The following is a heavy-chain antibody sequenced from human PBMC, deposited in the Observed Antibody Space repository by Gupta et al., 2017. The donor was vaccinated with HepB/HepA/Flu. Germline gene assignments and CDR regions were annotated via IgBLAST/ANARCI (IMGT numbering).Heavy chain of an antibody. CDR2: KFHSGST. CDR3: ASLGDYDNYFDS. J-gene: IGHJ4*03. Sequence: QLQLQESGPGLVKPSETLSLTCTVSGGSISSPLYYWAWIRQPPGKGLEWIGSKFHSGSTFNNPSLKSRVTISVDTSKNHFSLNLSSVTAADTAVYYCASLGDYDNYFDSWGHGTLVTVSS. CDR1: GGSISSPLYY. V-gene: IGHV4-39*02. D-gene: IGHD4-17*01.